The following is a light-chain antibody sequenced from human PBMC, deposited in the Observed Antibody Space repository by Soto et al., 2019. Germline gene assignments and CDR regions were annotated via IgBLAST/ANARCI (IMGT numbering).Light chain of an antibody. J-gene: IGKJ5*01. CDR1: QSINSY. Sequence: DIQLTQSPFSLSASVGDRVTITCRASQSINSYLNWYQQKPGKAPKFLIYAAASLQSGVPLRFSGSGSGTDFTLTISSLQPEDFATYYCHQSFSNPITFGPGTRLEIK. CDR2: AAA. V-gene: IGKV1-39*01. CDR3: HQSFSNPIT.